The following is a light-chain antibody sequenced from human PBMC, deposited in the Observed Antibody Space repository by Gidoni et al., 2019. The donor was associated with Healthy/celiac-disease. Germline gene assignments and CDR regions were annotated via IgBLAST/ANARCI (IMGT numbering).Light chain of an antibody. CDR1: SSNIGSNY. V-gene: IGLV1-47*01. J-gene: IGLJ2*01. CDR2: RNN. CDR3: AAWDDSLSGPV. Sequence: QPVLTQPPSAYGTPGQRVTISCSGSSSNIGSNYVYWYQQLPGTAPNLLIYRNNQRPSGVPDRFSGSKSGTSASLAIRGLRSEDEADYYCAAWDDSLSGPVFGGGTKLTVL.